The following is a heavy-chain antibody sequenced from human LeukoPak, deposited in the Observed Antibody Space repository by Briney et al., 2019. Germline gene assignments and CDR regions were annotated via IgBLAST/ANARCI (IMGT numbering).Heavy chain of an antibody. D-gene: IGHD5-12*01. V-gene: IGHV5-51*03. CDR3: ARPSNSCYDY. Sequence: GESLKISCKASGYTFSTNWIGWVRQMPGKGLEWMGIIYPSNSETRYSPSFQGQVTISADKSISTTYLQWSSLKASDTAMYYCARPSNSCYDYWGQGALVTVSS. CDR1: GYTFSTNW. J-gene: IGHJ4*02. CDR2: IYPSNSET.